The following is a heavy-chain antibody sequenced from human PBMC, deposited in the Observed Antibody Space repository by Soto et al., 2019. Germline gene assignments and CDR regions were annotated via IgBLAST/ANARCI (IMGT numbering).Heavy chain of an antibody. J-gene: IGHJ6*02. D-gene: IGHD4-17*01. CDR2: IIPIFGTA. V-gene: IGHV1-69*01. Sequence: QVQLVQSGAEVKKPGSSVKVSCKASGGTFSSYAISWVRQAPGQGLEWMGGIIPIFGTANYAQKFQGRATITADESTSTAYMELSSLRSEDTAVYYCARSDYGDIYYYYGMDVWGQGTTVTVSS. CDR3: ARSDYGDIYYYYGMDV. CDR1: GGTFSSYA.